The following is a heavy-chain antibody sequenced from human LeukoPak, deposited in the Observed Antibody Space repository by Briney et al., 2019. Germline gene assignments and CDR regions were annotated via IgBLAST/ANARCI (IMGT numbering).Heavy chain of an antibody. V-gene: IGHV3-23*01. CDR3: ATRGLRGYFDY. Sequence: GGSLRLSCAASGFTFSSYAMSWVRQAPGKGLEWVAAISNSGGDTFYSDSGKGRFTIARDNSKNTLYLQMNSLRVDDTAVFYCATRGLRGYFDYWGQGTLVTVSS. D-gene: IGHD2-15*01. J-gene: IGHJ4*02. CDR2: ISNSGGDT. CDR1: GFTFSSYA.